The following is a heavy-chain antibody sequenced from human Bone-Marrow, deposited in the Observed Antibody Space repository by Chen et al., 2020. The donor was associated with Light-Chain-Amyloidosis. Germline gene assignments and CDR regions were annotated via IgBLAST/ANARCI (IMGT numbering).Heavy chain of an antibody. Sequence: QVQLQESGPGLVKSSETLSLACTVSGVSVRSHYWNWIRQPPGKSLEWIGYVFYTGAAKYKPSLNSRVTMSVDTSTNQFSLKVTSLTAADTAVYYCARWEESLKAFVIWGQGTMVTVSS. V-gene: IGHV4-59*02. CDR1: GVSVRSHY. D-gene: IGHD1-26*01. J-gene: IGHJ3*02. CDR2: VFYTGAA. CDR3: ARWEESLKAFVI.